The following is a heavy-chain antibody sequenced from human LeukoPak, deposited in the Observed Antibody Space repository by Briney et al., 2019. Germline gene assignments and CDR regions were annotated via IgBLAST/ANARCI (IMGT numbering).Heavy chain of an antibody. Sequence: GGSLRLSCAASGFTFSTYSMSWVRQAPGQGLEWVSSISRSSYYIYYADSVKGRFTISRDNAKNSLYLQMNSLRAEDTAVYSCARGQDRPFYSDSGAKRGYYFDYWGQGTLVTVSS. D-gene: IGHD3-22*01. CDR2: ISRSSYYI. V-gene: IGHV3-21*01. J-gene: IGHJ4*02. CDR3: ARGQDRPFYSDSGAKRGYYFDY. CDR1: GFTFSTYS.